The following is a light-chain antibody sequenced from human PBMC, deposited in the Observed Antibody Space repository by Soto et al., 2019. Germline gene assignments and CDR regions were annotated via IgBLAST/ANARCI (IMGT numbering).Light chain of an antibody. J-gene: IGLJ3*02. Sequence: QAVVTQPASVSGSPGQSITISCTGTSSDVGGYNYVSWYQQHPGKDPKLMIYDVSNRPSGVSNRFSGSKSGNTASLTISGLQAEDEADYYCSSYTSSSPWVFGGGTQLTVL. CDR3: SSYTSSSPWV. V-gene: IGLV2-14*01. CDR1: SSDVGGYNY. CDR2: DVS.